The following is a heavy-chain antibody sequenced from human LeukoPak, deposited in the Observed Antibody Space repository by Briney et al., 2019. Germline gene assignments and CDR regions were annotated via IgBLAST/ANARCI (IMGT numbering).Heavy chain of an antibody. CDR3: ARDRRSGSYGGMFDY. Sequence: PGGSLGLSCAASGFTFSSYSMNWVRQAPGKGLEWVSYISSSSSTIYYADSVKGRFTISRDNAKNSLYLQMNSLRAEDTAVYYCARDRRSGSYGGMFDYWGQGTLVTVSS. CDR1: GFTFSSYS. D-gene: IGHD3-10*01. J-gene: IGHJ4*02. V-gene: IGHV3-48*01. CDR2: ISSSSSTI.